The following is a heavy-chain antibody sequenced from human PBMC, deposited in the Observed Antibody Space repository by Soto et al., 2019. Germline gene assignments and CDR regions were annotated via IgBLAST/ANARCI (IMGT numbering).Heavy chain of an antibody. CDR2: ISYDGSKK. V-gene: IGHV3-30*18. CDR1: GFTFSSYG. Sequence: QVQLVESGGGVVQPGRSLRLSCAASGFTFSSYGMHWVRQAPGKGLAWVAVISYDGSKKNYAASVKGRFTISRDNSKNTLYLQMNSLRAEDTAVYYCAKDGLMITFGGVTHWGQGTLVTVSS. CDR3: AKDGLMITFGGVTH. J-gene: IGHJ4*02. D-gene: IGHD3-16*01.